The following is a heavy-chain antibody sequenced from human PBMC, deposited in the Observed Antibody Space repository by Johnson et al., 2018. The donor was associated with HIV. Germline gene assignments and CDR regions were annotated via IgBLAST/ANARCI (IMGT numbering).Heavy chain of an antibody. CDR1: GFTFSSYG. V-gene: IGHV3-15*01. Sequence: VQLVESGGGVVQPGRSLRLSCAASGFTFSSYGMHWVRQAPGKGLEWVGRIKMKSEGETTDYAAPVKDRFTITRDDSIATVYLQVNGLKTEDTGVYDCTTAHVVTAFDVWGQGTMVTVSS. D-gene: IGHD2-21*02. J-gene: IGHJ3*01. CDR3: TTAHVVTAFDV. CDR2: IKMKSEGETT.